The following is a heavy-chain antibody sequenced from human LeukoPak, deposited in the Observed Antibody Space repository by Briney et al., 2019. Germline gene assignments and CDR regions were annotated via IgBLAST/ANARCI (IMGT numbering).Heavy chain of an antibody. J-gene: IGHJ4*02. CDR1: GFTFSGSA. V-gene: IGHV3-73*01. CDR2: IRSKANSYAT. CDR3: TRFPTGYSSGWYSDY. Sequence: GGSLRLSCAASGFTFSGSAVHWVRQASGKGLEWVGRIRSKANSYATAYAASVKGRFTISRDDSKNTAYLQMNSLKTEDTAVYYCTRFPTGYSSGWYSDYWGQGTLVTVSS. D-gene: IGHD6-19*01.